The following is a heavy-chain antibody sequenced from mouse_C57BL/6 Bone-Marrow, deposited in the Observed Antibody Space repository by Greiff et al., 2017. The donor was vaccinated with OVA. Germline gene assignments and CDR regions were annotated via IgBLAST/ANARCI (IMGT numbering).Heavy chain of an antibody. D-gene: IGHD1-1*01. Sequence: EVHLVESGPGLVKPSQSLSLTCSVNGYSITSGYYWNWIRQFPGNKLEWMGYISYDGSNNYNPSLKNRISITRDTSKNQFFLKLNSVTTEDTATYYCARNYGSFYAMDYWGQGTSVTVSS. CDR1: GYSITSGYY. CDR2: ISYDGSN. V-gene: IGHV3-6*01. CDR3: ARNYGSFYAMDY. J-gene: IGHJ4*01.